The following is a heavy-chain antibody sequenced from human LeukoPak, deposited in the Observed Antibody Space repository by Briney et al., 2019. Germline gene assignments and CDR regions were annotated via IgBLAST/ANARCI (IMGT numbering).Heavy chain of an antibody. J-gene: IGHJ4*02. D-gene: IGHD4-17*01. CDR1: GFIASNKY. V-gene: IGHV3-66*04. CDR2: IRSDGTT. CDR3: ARRRGGYGEGELDY. Sequence: PGGSLRLSCAASGFIASNKYMSWVRQAPGKGLEWVSTIRSDGTTDYADSVKGRFTISRDDSKNTVYLQMDSLRVEDTAVYSCARRRGGYGEGELDYRGQGTLVTVSS.